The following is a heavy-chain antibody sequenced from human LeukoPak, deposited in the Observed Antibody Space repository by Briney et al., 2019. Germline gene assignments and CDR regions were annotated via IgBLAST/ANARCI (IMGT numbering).Heavy chain of an antibody. Sequence: SETLSLTCSVSGASITSYYWNWIRQPPGKGLEWIGNTYSSGNTNYNPSLESRVTISLDTSKNQFSLRLSSVPAADTAVYYCAKDWELGSWGQGTLVTVSS. D-gene: IGHD1-26*01. CDR3: AKDWELGS. J-gene: IGHJ5*02. CDR2: TYSSGNT. V-gene: IGHV4-59*01. CDR1: GASITSYY.